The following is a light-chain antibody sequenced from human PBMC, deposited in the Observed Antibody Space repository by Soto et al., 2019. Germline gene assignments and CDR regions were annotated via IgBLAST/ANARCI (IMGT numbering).Light chain of an antibody. Sequence: EIVMTQSPATLSVSPGERATLSCRASQSVSSNLAWYQQKPGQAPRLLPYGAPTRATGIPARFSGSGSGTEFSPTFSSLQSEDFAVYYGQQYNNWPPPLTFGVATKVEIK. CDR2: GAP. CDR3: QQYNNWPPPLT. CDR1: QSVSSN. V-gene: IGKV3-15*01. J-gene: IGKJ4*01.